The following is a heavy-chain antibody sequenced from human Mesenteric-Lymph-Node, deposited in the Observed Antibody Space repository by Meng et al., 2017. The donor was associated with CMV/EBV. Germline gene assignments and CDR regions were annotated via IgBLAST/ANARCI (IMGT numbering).Heavy chain of an antibody. J-gene: IGHJ4*02. Sequence: SGFTFSSYSMYWVRQPPGKGLEWVSAISAESSFIYYADSVKGRFTMSRDNAKNLLSLQMNSLKVEDTAVYFCARDVGQFQLLDASFDYWGQGTLVTVSS. CDR1: GFTFSSYS. V-gene: IGHV3-21*01. D-gene: IGHD2-2*01. CDR2: ISAESSFI. CDR3: ARDVGQFQLLDASFDY.